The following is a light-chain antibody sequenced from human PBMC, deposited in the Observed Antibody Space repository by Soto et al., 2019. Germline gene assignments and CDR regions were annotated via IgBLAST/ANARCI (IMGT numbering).Light chain of an antibody. CDR2: EVN. V-gene: IGLV2-8*01. J-gene: IGLJ1*01. CDR1: SSDVGGYKY. Sequence: QSALTQPPSASGSPGQSVTISCTGTSSDVGGYKYVSWYQQHPGKAPKLMIFEVNRRPSGVPDRFSGSKSGSTASLPVSGLQAEDEADYYCRSDAGGTPLGVFGTGTKVTVL. CDR3: RSDAGGTPLGV.